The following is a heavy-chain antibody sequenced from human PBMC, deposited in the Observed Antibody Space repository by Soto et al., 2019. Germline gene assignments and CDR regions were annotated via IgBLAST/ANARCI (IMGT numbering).Heavy chain of an antibody. J-gene: IGHJ2*01. CDR3: AXPLXXXXYXXGYFDL. CDR1: GFTFSSYA. Sequence: QVQLVESGGGVVQPGRSLRLSCAASGFTFSSYAMHWVRQAPGKGLEWVAVISYDGSNKYYADSVKGRFTISRDNSKNTLYLQMNSLRAEDTAVYYCAXPLXXXXYXXGYFDLWGRGTLVTVSS. V-gene: IGHV3-30-3*01. CDR2: ISYDGSNK.